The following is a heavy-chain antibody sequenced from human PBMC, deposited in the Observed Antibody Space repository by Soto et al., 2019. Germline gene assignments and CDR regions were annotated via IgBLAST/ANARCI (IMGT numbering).Heavy chain of an antibody. Sequence: GGSLRLSCSASGFTFSSYAMHWVRQAPGKGLEYVSAISSNGGSTYYADSVKGRFTISRDNSKNTLYLQMSSLRAEDTAVYYCVKDAPSAAAETNWFDPWGQGTLVTVSS. CDR3: VKDAPSAAAETNWFDP. V-gene: IGHV3-64D*08. J-gene: IGHJ5*02. D-gene: IGHD6-13*01. CDR1: GFTFSSYA. CDR2: ISSNGGST.